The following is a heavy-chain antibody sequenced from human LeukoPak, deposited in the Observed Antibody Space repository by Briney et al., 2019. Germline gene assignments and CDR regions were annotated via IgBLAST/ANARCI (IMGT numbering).Heavy chain of an antibody. V-gene: IGHV3-48*04. J-gene: IGHJ4*02. Sequence: GGSLRLSCAASEFTFSSYSMNWVRQAPGKGLEWVSYITNSGNSKSYADSAKGRFTISRDNAKNSLYLQMNSLRAEDTAVYYCARDTVGDYDILTGYYWRYDWFDYWGQGTLVTVSS. CDR1: EFTFSSYS. CDR3: ARDTVGDYDILTGYYWRYDWFDY. D-gene: IGHD3-9*01. CDR2: ITNSGNSK.